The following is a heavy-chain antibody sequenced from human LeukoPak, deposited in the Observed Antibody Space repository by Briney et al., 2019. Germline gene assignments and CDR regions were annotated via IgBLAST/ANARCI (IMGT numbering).Heavy chain of an antibody. CDR2: INPNSGGT. CDR3: ARTTNYGSGSYYNGPHDY. J-gene: IGHJ4*02. CDR1: RYSFTGYY. D-gene: IGHD3-10*01. V-gene: IGHV1-2*02. Sequence: SSVTVSCKASRYSFTGYYMLWVRQAPGQGLEWMGWINPNSGGTNYAQKFQGRVTMTRDTSISTAYMELSRLRSDDTAVYYCARTTNYGSGSYYNGPHDYWGQGTLVTVSS.